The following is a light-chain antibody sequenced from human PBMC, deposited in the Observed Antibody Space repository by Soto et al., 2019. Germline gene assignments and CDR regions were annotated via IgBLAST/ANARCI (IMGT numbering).Light chain of an antibody. Sequence: DIQLAQSPSTLSASVGDRITITCRATQSINWLAWYQQKPGKAPNLLIFEASRLESGVPSRFSGSGSGTEFTLTISSLQPDDFGTYYCHHYDTYSPMWTFGQGTKVDVK. CDR3: HHYDTYSPMWT. J-gene: IGKJ1*01. V-gene: IGKV1-5*03. CDR2: EAS. CDR1: QSINW.